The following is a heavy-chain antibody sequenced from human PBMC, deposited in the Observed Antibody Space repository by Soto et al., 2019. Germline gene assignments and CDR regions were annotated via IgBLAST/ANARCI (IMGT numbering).Heavy chain of an antibody. CDR3: ARDVVRSTAGES. D-gene: IGHD3-16*01. CDR2: IIPIFTRT. J-gene: IGHJ5*02. CDR1: GGTFSTSS. Sequence: QLQLVQSGTEVKEPGSSVKVSCKASGGTFSTSSFVWVRQGPGQGLEWMGGIIPIFTRTNFAQKFQDRVTFSADESTRITYMELRRLTSEDTAIYYCARDVVRSTAGESWVQGTLVTVSS. V-gene: IGHV1-69*01.